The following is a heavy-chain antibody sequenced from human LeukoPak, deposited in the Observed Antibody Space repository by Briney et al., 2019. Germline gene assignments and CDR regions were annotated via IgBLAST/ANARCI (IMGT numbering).Heavy chain of an antibody. V-gene: IGHV3-23*01. CDR3: AKPNDYGDPEYFQH. CDR1: GFTFSSYA. CDR2: ISGGGGST. D-gene: IGHD4-17*01. J-gene: IGHJ1*01. Sequence: GGSLRLSCAASGFTFSSYAMSWVRQAPGKGLEWVSAISGGGGSTYYADSVKGRFTISRDNSKNTLHLQMSSLRAEDTAVYYCAKPNDYGDPEYFQHWGQGALVTVSS.